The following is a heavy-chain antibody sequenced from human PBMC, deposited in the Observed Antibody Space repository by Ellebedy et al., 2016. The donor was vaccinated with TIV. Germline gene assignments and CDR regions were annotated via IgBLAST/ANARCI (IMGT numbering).Heavy chain of an antibody. CDR1: GYTFTGYY. CDR2: IDPNSGDT. CDR3: ARDFWYGQATSTPAGDY. J-gene: IGHJ4*02. D-gene: IGHD2-2*01. Sequence: AASVKVSCKTSGYTFTGYYIHWVRQAPGQGLEWLGWIDPNSGDTNYGQKFQGRVTLTRDTSITKAYMEMSSLRSDDTAVYYCARDFWYGQATSTPAGDYWGQGTLVTVSS. V-gene: IGHV1-2*02.